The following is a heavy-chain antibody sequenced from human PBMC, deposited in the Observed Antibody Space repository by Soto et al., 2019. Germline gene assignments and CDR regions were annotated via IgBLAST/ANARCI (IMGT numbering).Heavy chain of an antibody. Sequence: GESLKISCKGFGYSFTSYWIGWVRQMPGKGLEWMGTIYPGDSDTRYSPSFQGQVTISADKSINTAYLQWSSLKASDTAMYFCARSAGCSGGSCYADYYYYYVMDVWGQGTTVTVSS. CDR1: GYSFTSYW. V-gene: IGHV5-51*01. J-gene: IGHJ6*02. CDR2: IYPGDSDT. D-gene: IGHD2-15*01. CDR3: ARSAGCSGGSCYADYYYYYVMDV.